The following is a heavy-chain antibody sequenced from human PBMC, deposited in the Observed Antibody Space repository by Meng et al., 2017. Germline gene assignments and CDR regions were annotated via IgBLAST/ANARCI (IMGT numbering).Heavy chain of an antibody. CDR3: ARVVEHSSGWPENDY. V-gene: IGHV1-69*02. Sequence: SVKVSCKASGGTFSSYTISWVRQAPGQGLEWMGRIIPILGIANYAQKFQGRVTITADKSTSTAYMELSSLRSEDTAVYYCARVVEHSSGWPENDYWGQGTLVTVSS. J-gene: IGHJ4*02. CDR1: GGTFSSYT. CDR2: IIPILGIA. D-gene: IGHD6-19*01.